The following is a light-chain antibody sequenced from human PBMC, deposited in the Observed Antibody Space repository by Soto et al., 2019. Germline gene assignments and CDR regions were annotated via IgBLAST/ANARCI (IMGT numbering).Light chain of an antibody. V-gene: IGLV2-14*03. CDR1: SSDVGGYNF. CDR2: EVS. CDR3: SSYTTSSTLV. J-gene: IGLJ1*01. Sequence: QPALTQPASVFGSPGQSITISCTGTSSDVGGYNFVSWYQQHPGKAPKLMIYEVSSRPSGVSNRFSGSKSGNTASLTISGLQPEDEADYYCSSYTTSSTLVFGTGTKVTVL.